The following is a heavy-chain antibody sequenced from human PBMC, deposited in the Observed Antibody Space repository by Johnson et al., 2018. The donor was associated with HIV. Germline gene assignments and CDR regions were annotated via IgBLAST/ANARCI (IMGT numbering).Heavy chain of an antibody. J-gene: IGHJ3*02. D-gene: IGHD6-19*01. CDR3: AREVELWLGFDI. V-gene: IGHV3-7*01. Sequence: VQLVESGGGLVQPGRSLRLSCVASGVSVSDNYMSWVRQPPGKGLEWVTNIKEDGSEKYYVDSVRGRFTISRDNAKNSLYLQMNSLRAEDTAVYYCAREVELWLGFDIWGQGTMVTVSS. CDR1: GVSVSDNY. CDR2: IKEDGSEK.